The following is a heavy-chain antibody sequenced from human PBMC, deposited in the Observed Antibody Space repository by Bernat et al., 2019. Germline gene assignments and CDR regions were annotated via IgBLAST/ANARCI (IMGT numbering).Heavy chain of an antibody. D-gene: IGHD2-8*01. CDR3: ARNGHVGATRQN. J-gene: IGHJ4*02. Sequence: EVQLVESGGGLVQPGGSLRLSCAASGFTVSNNYMLWFRQAPGRGLEWVSLIYSGGSTYYADSVKGRFTISRDNSKNTLSLQMNSLRVEDTAVYYCARNGHVGATRQNWGQVTLVTVSS. CDR2: IYSGGST. CDR1: GFTVSNNY. V-gene: IGHV3-66*01.